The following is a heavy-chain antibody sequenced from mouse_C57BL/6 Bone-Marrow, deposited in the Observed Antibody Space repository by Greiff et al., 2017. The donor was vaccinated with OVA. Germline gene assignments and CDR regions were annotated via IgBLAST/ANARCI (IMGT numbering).Heavy chain of an antibody. CDR2: IDPENGDT. Sequence: VHVKQSGAELVRPGASVKLSCKASGYNITDDYMHWVKQRPEQGLEWIGWIDPENGDTEYAPKFQGTATITADTSSNTAYMQLSSLTSDDTAVYDWSTWDYTAVVGSFDVWGTGTTVTVSS. CDR3: STWDYTAVVGSFDV. J-gene: IGHJ1*03. V-gene: IGHV14-4*01. CDR1: GYNITDDY. D-gene: IGHD1-1*01.